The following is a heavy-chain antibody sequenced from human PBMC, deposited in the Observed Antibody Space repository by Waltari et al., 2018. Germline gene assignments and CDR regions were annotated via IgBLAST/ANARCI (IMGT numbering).Heavy chain of an antibody. CDR1: GGSSFSAYF. CDR2: ITDRGLT. J-gene: IGHJ1*01. D-gene: IGHD3-10*01. Sequence: QVLPQQWGAGLLKPSETLSLSCAVHGGSSFSAYFWNWVRQVPGKGLEWIGEITDRGLTNYKPALKSRATISVDTPRNQFSLTLTSVTAADTALYYCARSAAIVVRGRYFQYWGQGTLVTVSS. CDR3: ARSAAIVVRGRYFQY. V-gene: IGHV4-34*02.